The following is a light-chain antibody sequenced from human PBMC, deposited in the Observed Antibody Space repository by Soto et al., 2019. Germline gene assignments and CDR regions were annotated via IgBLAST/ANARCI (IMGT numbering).Light chain of an antibody. CDR2: DAS. Sequence: EIVLTQSPATLSLSPGERATLSCRASQSVSSYLAWYQQKPGQAPRLLIYDASNRATGIPARFSGSGSGTDFTLTISSLEPEGFAVYYCQQRSNWPPTFGQGTKV. J-gene: IGKJ1*01. V-gene: IGKV3-11*01. CDR3: QQRSNWPPT. CDR1: QSVSSY.